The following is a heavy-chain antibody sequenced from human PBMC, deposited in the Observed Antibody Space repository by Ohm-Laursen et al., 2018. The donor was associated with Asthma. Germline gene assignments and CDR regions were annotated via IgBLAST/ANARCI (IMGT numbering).Heavy chain of an antibody. Sequence: SLRLSCTASGFTFDDYAMHWVRQAPGKGLEWVSGISWNSGSIGYADSVKGRFTISRDNAKNSLYLQMNSLRAEDTALYYCAKGRDYYDSSFDYWGQGTLATVSS. CDR2: ISWNSGSI. V-gene: IGHV3-9*01. CDR3: AKGRDYYDSSFDY. CDR1: GFTFDDYA. J-gene: IGHJ4*02. D-gene: IGHD3-22*01.